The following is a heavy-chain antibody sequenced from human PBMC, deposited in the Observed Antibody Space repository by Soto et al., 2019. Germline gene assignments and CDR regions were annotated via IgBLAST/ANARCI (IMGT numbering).Heavy chain of an antibody. D-gene: IGHD2-21*02. V-gene: IGHV3-30*18. CDR1: GFTFSSYG. Sequence: QVQLVESGGGVVQPGRSQRISYAASGFTFSSYGMHWVRQAPGKGLEWVAVISYGGSNKYSADSVKGRFTITRDNSNNTLYLQMNSQRAEDTAVYYCAKDKEESHIVMVTTVDYWGQGTLVTVSS. CDR2: ISYGGSNK. CDR3: AKDKEESHIVMVTTVDY. J-gene: IGHJ4*02.